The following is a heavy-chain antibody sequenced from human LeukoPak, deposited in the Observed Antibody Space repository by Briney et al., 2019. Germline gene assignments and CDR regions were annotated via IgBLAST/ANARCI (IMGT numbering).Heavy chain of an antibody. Sequence: GGSLRLSCAAAGFTFSNYWMHWVRHAPGKGLVWVSRIKSDGRTNYADSVKGRFTISRDNAKNTVSLQMNSLRAEYTVVYYCARAPSEIGGYYPEYFRHWGQGTLVTVSS. CDR1: GFTFSNYW. V-gene: IGHV3-74*01. CDR2: IKSDGRT. CDR3: ARAPSEIGGYYPEYFRH. J-gene: IGHJ1*01. D-gene: IGHD3-22*01.